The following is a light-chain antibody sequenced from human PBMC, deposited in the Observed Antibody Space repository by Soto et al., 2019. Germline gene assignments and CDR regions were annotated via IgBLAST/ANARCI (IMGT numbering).Light chain of an antibody. CDR3: HQYGSSPPYT. CDR1: QSVSSTY. V-gene: IGKV3-20*01. CDR2: GAS. J-gene: IGKJ2*01. Sequence: EIVLTQSPGTLSLSPGGRATLSCRASQSVSSTYLVWYQQKPGQAPRLLIYGASSRATGIPDRFSGSGSGTDFTLTISRLEPEDFAVYYCHQYGSSPPYTFGQGTKLEIK.